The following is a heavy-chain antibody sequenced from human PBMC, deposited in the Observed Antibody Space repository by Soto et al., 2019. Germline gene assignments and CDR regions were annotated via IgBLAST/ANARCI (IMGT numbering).Heavy chain of an antibody. Sequence: QVQLQESGPGLVKPSETLSLTCTVSGGSVSSGSYYWSWIRQPPGKGLEWIGYIYYSGSTNYNPSLKSRVTISVDTSKNQFSLKLSSVTAADTAVYYCARSRLRANFDYWGQGTLVTVSS. CDR2: IYYSGST. V-gene: IGHV4-61*01. CDR1: GGSVSSGSYY. CDR3: ARSRLRANFDY. D-gene: IGHD4-17*01. J-gene: IGHJ4*02.